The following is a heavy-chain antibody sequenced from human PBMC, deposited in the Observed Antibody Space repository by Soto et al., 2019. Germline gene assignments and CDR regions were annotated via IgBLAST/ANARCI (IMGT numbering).Heavy chain of an antibody. CDR3: ARERGGYSSSYYIHFDY. V-gene: IGHV4-59*01. Sequence: SETLALSCTVSGGSISSYYWSGIRQRPGKGLEWIGYIYYSGSTNYNPSLKSRVTISVDTSKNQFSLKLSSVNAADTDVYYCARERGGYSSSYYIHFDYWGQGTLVTVPQ. J-gene: IGHJ4*02. CDR1: GGSISSYY. CDR2: IYYSGST. D-gene: IGHD6-13*01.